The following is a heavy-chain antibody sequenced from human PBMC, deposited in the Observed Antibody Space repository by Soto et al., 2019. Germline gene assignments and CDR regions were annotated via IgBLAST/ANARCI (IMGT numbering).Heavy chain of an antibody. Sequence: PSGTLSLTCAVYGGSFIGYYWSWIRQPPGKGLEWVGEINHSGSTNYNPSLKSRVTISVDTSKNQFSLKLSSVTAADTAVYYCAMVDTGTLLYGMDVWGQGTTVTVSS. V-gene: IGHV4-34*01. CDR2: INHSGST. CDR1: GGSFIGYY. J-gene: IGHJ6*02. D-gene: IGHD5-18*01. CDR3: AMVDTGTLLYGMDV.